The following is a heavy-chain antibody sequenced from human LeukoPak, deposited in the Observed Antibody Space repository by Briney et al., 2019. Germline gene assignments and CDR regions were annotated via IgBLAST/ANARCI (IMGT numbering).Heavy chain of an antibody. Sequence: GGSLRLSCAASGFTFSSYVMHWVRQAPGKGLEWVAFIRYDGSNKYYADSVKGRFTISRDNSKNTLYLQMNSLRAEDTAVYYCAKEIWPTVTTPGWTYFDYWGQGALVTVSS. D-gene: IGHD4-17*01. J-gene: IGHJ4*02. CDR1: GFTFSSYV. CDR3: AKEIWPTVTTPGWTYFDY. V-gene: IGHV3-30*02. CDR2: IRYDGSNK.